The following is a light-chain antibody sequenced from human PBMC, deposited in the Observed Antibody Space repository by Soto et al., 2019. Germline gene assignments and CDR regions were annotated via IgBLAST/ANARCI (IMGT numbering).Light chain of an antibody. CDR3: QRYNSNPWT. CDR2: AAS. V-gene: IGKV1-5*01. Sequence: DIQMTQSPSTLSASVGDRVTITCRASQRVNGWLAGYQQKPGKAPKLLIYAASNLESGVPSRFSGSGSGTECTLTISSLQPDDSATSYCQRYNSNPWTFGQGTKVEVK. CDR1: QRVNGW. J-gene: IGKJ1*01.